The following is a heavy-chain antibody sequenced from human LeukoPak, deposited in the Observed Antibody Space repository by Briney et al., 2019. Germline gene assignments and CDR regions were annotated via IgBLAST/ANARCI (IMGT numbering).Heavy chain of an antibody. CDR1: GFSFSNYW. J-gene: IGHJ3*02. Sequence: PGGSLRLSCAASGFSFSNYWMTWLRQAPGKGLEWVANIRGDESRKYYLDSVTGRFTISRDNAKNSLCLQMNSLRAEDTAVYYCARDANYHVSSDYYDAFDIWGQGTMVTVSS. CDR3: ARDANYHVSSDYYDAFDI. V-gene: IGHV3-7*01. D-gene: IGHD3-22*01. CDR2: IRGDESRK.